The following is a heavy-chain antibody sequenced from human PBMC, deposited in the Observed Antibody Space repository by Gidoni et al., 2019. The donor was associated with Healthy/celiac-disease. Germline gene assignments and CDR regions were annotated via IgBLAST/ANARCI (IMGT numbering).Heavy chain of an antibody. CDR1: GCSISSRSYY. V-gene: IGHV4-39*01. CDR2: IYYSGST. J-gene: IGHJ4*02. CDR3: ASRYSVRDY. D-gene: IGHD2-21*01. Sequence: QLQLQESVPGLVKPSETLSLTCTVSGCSISSRSYYWGWIRQPPGKGLRGIGSIYYSGSTYYNPSLKRRVTISVDTSKNQFSLKLSSVTAEDRAVYYCASRYSVRDYWGQGTLVTVSS.